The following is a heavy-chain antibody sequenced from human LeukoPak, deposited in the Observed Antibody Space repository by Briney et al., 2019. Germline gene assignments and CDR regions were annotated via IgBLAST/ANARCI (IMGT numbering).Heavy chain of an antibody. CDR1: GFTFIRYS. Sequence: GSLRLSCAASGFTFIRYSMNWVRPAPGKGLEWDSYISNNNSTIYYADSVKGRFTISRDNAKNSLYLQMNSLRDEDTAVYYCARELSAGTTGMDVWGQGTTVTVSS. D-gene: IGHD1-1*01. CDR2: ISNNNSTI. CDR3: ARELSAGTTGMDV. V-gene: IGHV3-48*02. J-gene: IGHJ6*02.